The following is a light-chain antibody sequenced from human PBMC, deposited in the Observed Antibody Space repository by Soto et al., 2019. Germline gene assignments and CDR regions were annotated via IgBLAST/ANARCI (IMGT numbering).Light chain of an antibody. CDR1: QSVSSYS. CDR2: GTS. J-gene: IGKJ1*01. Sequence: EVVLTQSPVTLSLSPGERATLSCRAGQSVSSYSLAWYQQKPGQAPRLVMYGTSNRATGIPDRFSGSGSGTDFTLTITRLETEDFAVYYCQQYDSSPRTFGQGTKVDIK. V-gene: IGKV3-20*01. CDR3: QQYDSSPRT.